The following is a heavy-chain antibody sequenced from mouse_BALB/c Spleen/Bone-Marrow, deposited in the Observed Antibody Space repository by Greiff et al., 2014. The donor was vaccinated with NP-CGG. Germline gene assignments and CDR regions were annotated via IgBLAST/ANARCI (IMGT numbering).Heavy chain of an antibody. D-gene: IGHD3-1*01. CDR3: TTLARNNFDY. J-gene: IGHJ2*01. CDR2: IHPGNSDT. CDR1: GYTFSNYW. V-gene: IGHV1-5*01. Sequence: EVQLQQSGTVLARPGAAVKMSCKASGYTFSNYWMHWIKQRPGQGLEWIGTIHPGNSDTTYNQKFKGKAKLTAVTSTSTAYVELSSLTNEDSAVYYCTTLARNNFDYWGQGTTLTVSS.